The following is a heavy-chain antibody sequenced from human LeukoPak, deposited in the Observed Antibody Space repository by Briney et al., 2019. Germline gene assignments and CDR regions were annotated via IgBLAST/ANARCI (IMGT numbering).Heavy chain of an antibody. CDR2: IHSGGTR. CDR3: AFGRYPFDY. Sequence: GGSLRLSCAVSGYSVSDFYMSWVRQAPGKGLEWVSLIHSGGTRYYRDSVKGRFTISRDGSKNTLYLQMNSLTIEDTALYYCAFGRYPFDYWGQGTLVTVSS. CDR1: GYSVSDFY. V-gene: IGHV3-66*01. D-gene: IGHD3-16*02. J-gene: IGHJ4*02.